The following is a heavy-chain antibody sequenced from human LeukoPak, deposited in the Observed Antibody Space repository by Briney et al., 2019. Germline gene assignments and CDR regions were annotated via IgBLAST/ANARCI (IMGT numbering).Heavy chain of an antibody. CDR3: ARQGGVIPNYYSYYMDV. V-gene: IGHV5-51*01. Sequence: AAAQKISCEASGYGFSGYWIAWVRQLPRKRLEWMGIISPGDSATKYNKSFQGQVTISANKSITTAYLQWSSLKASDTAIYYCARQGGVIPNYYSYYMDVWGKGTTVTVSS. D-gene: IGHD3-10*01. CDR1: GYGFSGYW. CDR2: ISPGDSAT. J-gene: IGHJ6*03.